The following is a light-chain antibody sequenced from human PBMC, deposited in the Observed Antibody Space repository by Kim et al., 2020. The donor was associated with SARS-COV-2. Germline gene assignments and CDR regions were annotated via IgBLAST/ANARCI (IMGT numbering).Light chain of an antibody. CDR1: QDINSW. CDR3: QQANSFPIT. J-gene: IGKJ5*01. CDR2: DAS. V-gene: IGKV1-12*01. Sequence: ASVGDRVTITCRASQDINSWLVWYQQKPGKAPNLLIYDASSLHSGVPSRFSGRGSGTDFTLTISSLQPEDCATYYCQQANSFPITFGQGTRLEIK.